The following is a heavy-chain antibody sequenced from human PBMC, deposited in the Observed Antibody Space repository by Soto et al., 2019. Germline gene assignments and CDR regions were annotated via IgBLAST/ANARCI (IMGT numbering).Heavy chain of an antibody. D-gene: IGHD5-12*01. CDR1: GYTFTSYY. Sequence: ASVKVSCKASGYTFTSYYMHWVRQAPGQGLEWMGIINPSGGSTSYAQKFQGRVTMTRDTSTSTVYMELSSLRSEDTAVYYCARDGGYGDYYYYYMDVSGKGTTVTVSS. J-gene: IGHJ6*03. CDR3: ARDGGYGDYYYYYMDV. CDR2: INPSGGST. V-gene: IGHV1-46*03.